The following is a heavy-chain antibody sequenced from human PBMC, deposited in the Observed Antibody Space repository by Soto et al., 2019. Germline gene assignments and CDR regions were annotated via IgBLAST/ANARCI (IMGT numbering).Heavy chain of an antibody. Sequence: EVQLVESGGGLVQPGGSLRLSCAASGFSFSGYWMNWVRQAPGKGLVWVAHIDNDGRSTTYADSVKGRFTISRDNAKNTLYLQVSSLRAEDTAVYYCAVVRDFWSGWGQGTLVTISS. J-gene: IGHJ4*02. V-gene: IGHV3-74*01. CDR2: IDNDGRST. CDR1: GFSFSGYW. D-gene: IGHD3-3*01. CDR3: AVVRDFWSG.